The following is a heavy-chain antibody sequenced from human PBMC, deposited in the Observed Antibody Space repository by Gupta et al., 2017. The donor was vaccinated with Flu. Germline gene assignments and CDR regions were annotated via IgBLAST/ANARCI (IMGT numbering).Heavy chain of an antibody. Sequence: EVQLLESGGDLVQPGGSLRLSCAASGFTFIDYAMSWVRQTSGKGLEWVSGISGSGGTTYYVDSVKGRFTISRDNSKNTLYLQMNSLRAEDTAVYYCARVKSYIPPDAFDIWGQGTMVTVSS. CDR2: ISGSGGTT. J-gene: IGHJ3*02. V-gene: IGHV3-23*01. D-gene: IGHD1-26*01. CDR1: GFTFIDYA. CDR3: ARVKSYIPPDAFDI.